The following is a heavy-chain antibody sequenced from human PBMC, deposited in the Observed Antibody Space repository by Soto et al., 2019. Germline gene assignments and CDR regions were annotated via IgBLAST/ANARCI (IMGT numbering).Heavy chain of an antibody. CDR1: GGSISSGGYS. J-gene: IGHJ4*02. Sequence: SETLSLTCAVSGGSISSGGYSWTWIRQPPGKGLEWIGEINHSGSTNHNPSLKSRVTISVDTSKNQFSLKLSSVTAADTAVYYCARANVLRYFDSDYWGQGTLVTVSS. CDR3: ARANVLRYFDSDY. V-gene: IGHV4-34*01. D-gene: IGHD3-9*01. CDR2: INHSGST.